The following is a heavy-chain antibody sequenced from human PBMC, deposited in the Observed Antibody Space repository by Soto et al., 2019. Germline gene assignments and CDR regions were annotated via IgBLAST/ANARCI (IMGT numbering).Heavy chain of an antibody. Sequence: ASVKVSCKVSGYTLTELSMQWVRQAPGKGLEWMGGFDPEDGETIYAQKFQGRVTMTEDTSTDTAYMELSSLRSEDTALYYCATHNRAVAGIWYAFDIWGQGTMVTVSS. D-gene: IGHD6-19*01. CDR2: FDPEDGET. CDR3: ATHNRAVAGIWYAFDI. V-gene: IGHV1-24*01. J-gene: IGHJ3*02. CDR1: GYTLTELS.